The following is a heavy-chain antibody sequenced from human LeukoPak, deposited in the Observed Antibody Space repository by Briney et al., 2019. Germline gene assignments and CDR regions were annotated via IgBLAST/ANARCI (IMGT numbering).Heavy chain of an antibody. CDR3: ARYGYCSSSSCQGLDY. CDR2: IYPGDPDT. J-gene: IGHJ4*02. D-gene: IGHD2-2*03. Sequence: GESLKISCKGSGYSFTSYWIGWVRQMPGKGLEWMGIIYPGDPDTRYGPSFQGQVTISADKSISTAYLQWSSLKASDTAMYYCARYGYCSSSSCQGLDYWGQGTLVTVSS. CDR1: GYSFTSYW. V-gene: IGHV5-51*01.